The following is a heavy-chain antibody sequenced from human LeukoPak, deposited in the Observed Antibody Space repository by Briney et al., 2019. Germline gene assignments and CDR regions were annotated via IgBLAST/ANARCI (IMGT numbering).Heavy chain of an antibody. J-gene: IGHJ4*02. CDR3: ANLFPKAPTILGVGDY. Sequence: GGSLRLSCAASGFTFSSYGMHWVRQAPGKGLEWVAFIRYDGSNKYYADSLKGRFTISRDNSKNTLYLQMNSLRAEDTAVYYCANLFPKAPTILGVGDYWGQGTLVTVSP. D-gene: IGHD3-3*01. CDR2: IRYDGSNK. V-gene: IGHV3-30*02. CDR1: GFTFSSYG.